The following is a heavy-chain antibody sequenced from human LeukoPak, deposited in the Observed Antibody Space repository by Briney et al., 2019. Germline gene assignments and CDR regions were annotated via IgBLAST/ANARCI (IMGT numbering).Heavy chain of an antibody. Sequence: RASVKVSCKASGYIFISYAMHWVRQAPGQRLEWMGSINAGTGNTKYSQEFQGRVTMTRDTSTSTVYMELSSLRSEDTAVYYCARDHRYYDILTGYYGVFDYWGQGTLVTVSS. CDR3: ARDHRYYDILTGYYGVFDY. CDR2: INAGTGNT. D-gene: IGHD3-9*01. V-gene: IGHV1-3*03. CDR1: GYIFISYA. J-gene: IGHJ4*02.